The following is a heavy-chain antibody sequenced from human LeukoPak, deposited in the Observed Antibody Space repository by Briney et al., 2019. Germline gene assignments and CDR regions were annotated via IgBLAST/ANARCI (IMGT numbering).Heavy chain of an antibody. CDR3: AKNYDFLTGYAS. CDR1: GYTSTSYG. D-gene: IGHD3-9*01. CDR2: ISAYNGNT. J-gene: IGHJ4*02. V-gene: IGHV1-18*01. Sequence: GASVKVSCKASGYTSTSYGISWVRQAPGQGLEWLGWISAYNGNTNYAQKLQGRVTMTTDTSTSTAYMELRSLRSDDTAVYYCAKNYDFLTGYASWGQGTLVTVSS.